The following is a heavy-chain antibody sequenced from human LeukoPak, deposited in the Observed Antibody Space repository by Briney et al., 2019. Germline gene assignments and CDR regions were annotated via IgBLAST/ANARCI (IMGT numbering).Heavy chain of an antibody. CDR3: ARGTSPLMIVVVPGWFDP. Sequence: SETLSLTCAVYGGSFSGYYWSWIRQPPGKGLEWIGENNHSGSTNYNPSLKSRVTISVDTSKNQFSLKLSSVTAADTAVYYCARGTSPLMIVVVPGWFDPWGQGTLVTVSS. CDR2: NNHSGST. D-gene: IGHD3-22*01. CDR1: GGSFSGYY. V-gene: IGHV4-34*01. J-gene: IGHJ5*02.